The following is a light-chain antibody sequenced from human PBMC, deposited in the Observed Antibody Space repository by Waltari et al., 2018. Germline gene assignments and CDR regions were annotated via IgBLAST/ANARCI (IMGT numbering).Light chain of an antibody. V-gene: IGKV3-20*01. J-gene: IGKJ3*01. CDR2: GAS. Sequence: ETVLTQSPAALSSSPGERANLCCRASQSVRSSYLAWYQQKPGQAPRLLIYGASSRATGIPDRFSGSRSETDFTLTISRLEPEDFAVYYCQQYVNTRLTFGPGTKVDIK. CDR1: QSVRSSY. CDR3: QQYVNTRLT.